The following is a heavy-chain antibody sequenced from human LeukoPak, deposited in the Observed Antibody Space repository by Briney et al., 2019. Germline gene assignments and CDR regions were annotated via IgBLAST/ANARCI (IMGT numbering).Heavy chain of an antibody. CDR1: GYTFTSYD. V-gene: IGHV1-8*01. Sequence: AASVKVSCKASGYTFTSYDFNWVRQATGQRPEWMGWMSPNSGDTGYAQKFQDRVTMTRNTSMSTAYMELSSLRSDDTAVYYCARGPPNWGYDYWGPGTLVTVSS. J-gene: IGHJ4*02. CDR3: ARGPPNWGYDY. D-gene: IGHD7-27*01. CDR2: MSPNSGDT.